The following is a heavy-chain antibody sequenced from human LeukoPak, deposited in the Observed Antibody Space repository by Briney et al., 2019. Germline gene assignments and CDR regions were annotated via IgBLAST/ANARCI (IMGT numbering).Heavy chain of an antibody. CDR2: MYDSANT. D-gene: IGHD3-22*01. V-gene: IGHV4-39*01. Sequence: SETLSLTCTVSGGSITSTSYYWGWIRQPPGKGLEWIGTMYDSANTYNNPSLKSRVTISVDASKNQFSLKLSSVTAADTAVYYCARRDDSSGYHKIFDYWGQGTLVTVSS. CDR1: GGSITSTSYY. J-gene: IGHJ4*02. CDR3: ARRDDSSGYHKIFDY.